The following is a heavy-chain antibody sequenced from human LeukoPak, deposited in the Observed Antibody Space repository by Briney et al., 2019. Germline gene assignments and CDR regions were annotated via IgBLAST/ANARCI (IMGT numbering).Heavy chain of an antibody. J-gene: IGHJ6*02. CDR2: IYHSGST. CDR3: ARAAAGNYGTDV. CDR1: GGSISSGGYS. D-gene: IGHD6-13*01. Sequence: PSETLSLTCAVSGGSISSGGYSWSWIRQPPGKGLEWIGYIYHSGSTYYNPSLKSRVTISVDRSKDQFSLKLSSVTAADTAVYYCARAAAGNYGTDVWGQGTTVTVSS. V-gene: IGHV4-30-2*01.